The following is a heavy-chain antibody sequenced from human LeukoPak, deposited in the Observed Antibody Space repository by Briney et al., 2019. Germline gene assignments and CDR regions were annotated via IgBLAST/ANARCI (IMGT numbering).Heavy chain of an antibody. V-gene: IGHV3-23*01. D-gene: IGHD3-10*01. Sequence: GGSLRLSCAASEFAFSSCAMIWVRQAPGKGLERVSGISAGGTSIFYADSVKGRFTISRDNSNNALYLQMNTLRADDTAIYYCAKAGRGLDYFDFWGQGTLVTVSS. CDR2: ISAGGTSI. CDR3: AKAGRGLDYFDF. J-gene: IGHJ4*02. CDR1: EFAFSSCA.